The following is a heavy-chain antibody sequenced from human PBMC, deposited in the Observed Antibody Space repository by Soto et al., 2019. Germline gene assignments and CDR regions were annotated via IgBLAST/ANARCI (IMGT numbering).Heavy chain of an antibody. J-gene: IGHJ4*02. CDR1: GGTFTYAW. V-gene: IGHV3-15*07. CDR3: VWQSDFIGTWR. Sequence: GGSLRLSGAASGGTFTYAWMNWVRQAPGKGLEWVGRIKSEASGGTKDYAEIVKGRFTISRDDPKNTVYLQMDSLQIGDTAVYFCVWQSDFIGTWRWGQGT. CDR2: IKSEASGGTK. D-gene: IGHD1-26*01.